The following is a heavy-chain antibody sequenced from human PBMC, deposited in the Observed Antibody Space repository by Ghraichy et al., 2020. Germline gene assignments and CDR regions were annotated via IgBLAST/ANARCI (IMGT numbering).Heavy chain of an antibody. J-gene: IGHJ4*02. CDR2: INSDGSAR. V-gene: IGHV3-74*01. Sequence: GGSLRLSCAASGFTFRSYWMNWVRQAPGKGLVWVSRINSDGSARNYGDSVEGRFTISRDNVKNTLYLQMSSLRVEDTAVYYCVRELAGCGGHCLQYWGQGTLVTVSS. CDR3: VRELAGCGGHCLQY. CDR1: GFTFRSYW. D-gene: IGHD2-21*01.